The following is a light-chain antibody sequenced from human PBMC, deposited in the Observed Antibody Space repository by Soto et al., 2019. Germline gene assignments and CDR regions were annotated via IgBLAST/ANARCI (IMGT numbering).Light chain of an antibody. J-gene: IGLJ2*01. CDR1: SSNIGAGYN. V-gene: IGLV1-40*01. CDR3: QSYDSNLSGVL. Sequence: QSVLTQPPSVSGAPGQRVIISCTGSSSNIGAGYNVHWYQQLPGTAPKLLIYGDIDRPSGVPDRFSGSKSGTSASLAITGLQAEDEADYYCQSYDSNLSGVLFGGGTKLTVL. CDR2: GDI.